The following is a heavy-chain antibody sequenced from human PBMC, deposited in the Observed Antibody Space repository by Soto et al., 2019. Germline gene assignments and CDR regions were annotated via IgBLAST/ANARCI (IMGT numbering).Heavy chain of an antibody. Sequence: QVQLMESGGGVVQPGRSLRLSCAASGFTFSSYGMHWVRQAPGKGLEWVAVISYDGSNKYYADSVKGRFTISRDNSKNTLYLQMNSLRAEDTAVYYCAKDGVDIVVVVADLDYWGQGTLVTVSS. D-gene: IGHD2-15*01. CDR2: ISYDGSNK. CDR1: GFTFSSYG. V-gene: IGHV3-30*18. CDR3: AKDGVDIVVVVADLDY. J-gene: IGHJ4*02.